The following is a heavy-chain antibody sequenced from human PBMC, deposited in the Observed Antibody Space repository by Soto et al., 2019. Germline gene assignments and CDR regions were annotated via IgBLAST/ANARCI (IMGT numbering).Heavy chain of an antibody. Sequence: GASVKVSCKASGGTFSSYAISWVRQAPGQGLEWMGGIIPIFGTANYAQKFQGRVTITADESTSTAYMELSSLRSEDTAVYYCARGDYYYDSSGPRPDAFDIWGQGTMVTVSS. CDR1: GGTFSSYA. J-gene: IGHJ3*02. CDR2: IIPIFGTA. D-gene: IGHD3-22*01. V-gene: IGHV1-69*13. CDR3: ARGDYYYDSSGPRPDAFDI.